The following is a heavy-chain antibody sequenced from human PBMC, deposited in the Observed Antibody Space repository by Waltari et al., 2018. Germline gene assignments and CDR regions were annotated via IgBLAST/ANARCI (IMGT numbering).Heavy chain of an antibody. D-gene: IGHD3-16*01. Sequence: QVQLQESGPGLVKPSQTLSLTCTVSGGSISSGSYYWSWIRQPAGKGLEWIGYIYTSGSTNYNPPLKGRVTISVDTSKNQFSLKLSSVTAADTAGYYCARIGLSYAFDIWGQGTMVTVSS. CDR2: IYTSGST. CDR1: GGSISSGSYY. CDR3: ARIGLSYAFDI. J-gene: IGHJ3*02. V-gene: IGHV4-61*09.